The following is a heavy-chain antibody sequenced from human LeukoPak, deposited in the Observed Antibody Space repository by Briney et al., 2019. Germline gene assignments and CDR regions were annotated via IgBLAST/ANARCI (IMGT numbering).Heavy chain of an antibody. V-gene: IGHV3-30*04. CDR3: ARVIRQYDSSGYHQVFDY. CDR2: ISYDGSSK. Sequence: PGGSVRLSHAPSGFRYNNYATLCVRQAPGKGLEWVAVISYDGSSKNYADSVRGRFTISRDNSKNTLDLQMNSLRAADTAVYYCARVIRQYDSSGYHQVFDYWGQGTLVTVSS. J-gene: IGHJ4*02. CDR1: GFRYNNYA. D-gene: IGHD3-22*01.